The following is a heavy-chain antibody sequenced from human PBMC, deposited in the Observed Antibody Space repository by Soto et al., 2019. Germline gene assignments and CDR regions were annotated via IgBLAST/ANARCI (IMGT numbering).Heavy chain of an antibody. CDR1: GFIFSSYT. J-gene: IGHJ6*02. V-gene: IGHV3-23*01. CDR2: ISGTGGST. CDR3: AKGGYSRSTGYYYGMDV. Sequence: GGSLRLSCAASGFIFSSYTMSWVRQAPGKGLEWVSSISGTGGSTYHADSVKGRFTISRDNSKNTLYLQMDSLRAEDTAVYYCAKGGYSRSTGYYYGMDVWGQGTTVTAP. D-gene: IGHD6-13*01.